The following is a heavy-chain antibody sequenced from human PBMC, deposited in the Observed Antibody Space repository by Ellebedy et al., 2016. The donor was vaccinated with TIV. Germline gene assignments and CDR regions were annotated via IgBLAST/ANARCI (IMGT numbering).Heavy chain of an antibody. CDR2: TYYRSKWYN. J-gene: IGHJ5*02. CDR1: GDSVSGNSVA. CDR3: ARDFTTVRGVMNPFDH. D-gene: IGHD3-10*01. V-gene: IGHV6-1*01. Sequence: SQTLSLTXXISGDSVSGNSVAWNWIRQSPSRGLEWLGRTYYRSKWYNEYAESVKSRTIINPDTSKNQFSLQLNSVTPDDTAVYYCARDFTTVRGVMNPFDHWGQGILVTVSS.